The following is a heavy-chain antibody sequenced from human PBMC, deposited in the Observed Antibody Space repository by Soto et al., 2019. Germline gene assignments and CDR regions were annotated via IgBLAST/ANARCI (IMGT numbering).Heavy chain of an antibody. Sequence: PSETLSLTCTVSGGSVSSCSYYWSWIRQPPGKGLEWIGYIYYSGSTNYNPSLKSRVTISVDTSKNQFSLKLSSVTAADTAVYYCARGGYYIGLLPRPYGMDVWGQGTTVTVS. CDR3: ARGGYYIGLLPRPYGMDV. CDR1: GGSVSSCSYY. J-gene: IGHJ6*02. D-gene: IGHD3-3*01. CDR2: IYYSGST. V-gene: IGHV4-61*01.